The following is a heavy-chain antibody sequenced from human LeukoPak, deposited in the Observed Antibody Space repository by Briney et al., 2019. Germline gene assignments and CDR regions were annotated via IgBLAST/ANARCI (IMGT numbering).Heavy chain of an antibody. CDR3: ARARSSSSRTIDY. D-gene: IGHD6-6*01. Sequence: GGSLRLSCAASGFTFSSYAMHWVRQAPGKGLEWVAVISYDGSNKYYADSVKGRFTISRDNAKNSLYLQMNSLRAEDTAVYYCARARSSSSRTIDYWGQGTLVTVSS. V-gene: IGHV3-30*04. CDR2: ISYDGSNK. CDR1: GFTFSSYA. J-gene: IGHJ4*02.